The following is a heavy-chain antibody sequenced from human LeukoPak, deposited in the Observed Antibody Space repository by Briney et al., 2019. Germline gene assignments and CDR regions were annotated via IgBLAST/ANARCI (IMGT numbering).Heavy chain of an antibody. V-gene: IGHV1-8*03. J-gene: IGHJ6*03. CDR2: MNPNSGNT. D-gene: IGHD6-13*01. Sequence: GASVKVSCKASGYTFTSYDINWVRQATGQGLEWMGWMNPNSGNTGYAQKFQGRVTITRNTSISTAYMELSSLRSEDTAVYYCARGASSSWYSYYYYYYYMDAWGKGTTVTVSS. CDR3: ARGASSSWYSYYYYYYYMDA. CDR1: GYTFTSYD.